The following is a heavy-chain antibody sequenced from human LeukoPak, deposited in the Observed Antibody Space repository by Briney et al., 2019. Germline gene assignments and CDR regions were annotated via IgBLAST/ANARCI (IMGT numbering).Heavy chain of an antibody. V-gene: IGHV3-48*02. CDR2: ISGTSGTI. Sequence: PGGSLRLSRAASGFTLSSYSMNWVRQAPGKGLEWVSYISGTSGTIYYADSVKGRFTISRDNAKNSLYLQMNSLRDEDTAVYFCARGGRYYFDYWGQGTMVTVSS. CDR3: ARGGRYYFDY. D-gene: IGHD1-26*01. J-gene: IGHJ4*02. CDR1: GFTLSSYS.